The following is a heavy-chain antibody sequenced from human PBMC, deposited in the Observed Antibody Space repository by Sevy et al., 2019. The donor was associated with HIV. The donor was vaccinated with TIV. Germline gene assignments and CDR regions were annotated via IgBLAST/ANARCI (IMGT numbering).Heavy chain of an antibody. CDR2: IIPSLGTT. J-gene: IGHJ4*02. D-gene: IGHD6-19*01. CDR3: ARGGGNGWYYFDY. Sequence: ASVKVSCKASGGIFRTYGISWVRQAPGQGPEWVGGIIPSLGTTNDAQKFQGRVTISADEYTKTVHMELSSLRSEDTGVYYCARGGGNGWYYFDYWGQETLVTVSS. V-gene: IGHV1-69*13. CDR1: GGIFRTYG.